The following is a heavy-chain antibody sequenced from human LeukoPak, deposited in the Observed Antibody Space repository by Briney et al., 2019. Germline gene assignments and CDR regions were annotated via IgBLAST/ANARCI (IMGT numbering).Heavy chain of an antibody. V-gene: IGHV3-30*04. CDR3: ARDGAIIPGLSAFDI. CDR1: GFTFSSYA. J-gene: IGHJ3*02. D-gene: IGHD3-3*01. Sequence: SGGSLRLSCAASGFTFSSYAMHWVRQAPGKGLEWVAVISFDGRNKYYPDSVKGRFTISRDNAKNSLYLQMNSLRAEGTAVYYCARDGAIIPGLSAFDIWGQGTMVTVSS. CDR2: ISFDGRNK.